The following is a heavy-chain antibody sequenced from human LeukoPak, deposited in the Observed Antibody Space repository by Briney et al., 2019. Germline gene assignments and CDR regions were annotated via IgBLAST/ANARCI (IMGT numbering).Heavy chain of an antibody. CDR2: ISYDGSNK. CDR1: GFTFSSYA. J-gene: IGHJ6*03. Sequence: GGSLRLSCAASGFTFSSYAMHWVRQAPGKGLEWVAVISYDGSNKYYADSVKGRFTISRDNSKNTLYLQMNSLRAEDTAVYYCAREGGVLAAGTYYMDVWGKGTTVTVSS. V-gene: IGHV3-30*04. CDR3: AREGGVLAAGTYYMDV. D-gene: IGHD3-3*02.